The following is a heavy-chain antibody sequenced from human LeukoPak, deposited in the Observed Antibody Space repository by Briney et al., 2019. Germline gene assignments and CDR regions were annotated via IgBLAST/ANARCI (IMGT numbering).Heavy chain of an antibody. Sequence: GRSLRLSCAASGFIFRNYAMHWVRQAPGKGLEWVALFSYDGSTTHYGDSVKGRFTISRDNSKNSLYLQMNSLRAEDTAVYYCAKEIVVVVAATDDAFDIWGQGTMVTVSS. J-gene: IGHJ3*02. CDR3: AKEIVVVVAATDDAFDI. V-gene: IGHV3-30-3*01. CDR2: FSYDGSTT. CDR1: GFIFRNYA. D-gene: IGHD2-15*01.